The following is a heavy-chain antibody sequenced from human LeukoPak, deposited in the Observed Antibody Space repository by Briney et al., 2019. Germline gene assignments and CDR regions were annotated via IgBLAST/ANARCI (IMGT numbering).Heavy chain of an antibody. J-gene: IGHJ4*02. CDR3: ARNTGGIGEH. CDR1: GFTFSTYN. CDR2: ISSGSEII. D-gene: IGHD4-23*01. V-gene: IGHV3-48*02. Sequence: PGGSLRLSCAASGFTFSTYNMNWVRQAPGKGLELVSFISSGSEIIYYANSVKGRFTVSRDNAKNSLYLQMNSLRNKDKAVYYCARNTGGIGEHLGQGTLVTVSS.